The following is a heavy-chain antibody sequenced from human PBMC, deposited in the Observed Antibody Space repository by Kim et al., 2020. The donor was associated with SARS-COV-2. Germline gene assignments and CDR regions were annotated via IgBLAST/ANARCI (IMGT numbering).Heavy chain of an antibody. CDR1: GYIFNNYG. Sequence: ASVKVSCKASGYIFNNYGITWVRQAPGQGLEWMGWISGYNGSTSYAEKFQGRVTMTTDTSTTTAYMDLKSLRSDDTAVYYCARDLPEDVSNSVGLLFDHWGQGTLVTVSS. V-gene: IGHV1-18*01. CDR2: ISGYNGST. D-gene: IGHD1-26*01. J-gene: IGHJ4*02. CDR3: ARDLPEDVSNSVGLLFDH.